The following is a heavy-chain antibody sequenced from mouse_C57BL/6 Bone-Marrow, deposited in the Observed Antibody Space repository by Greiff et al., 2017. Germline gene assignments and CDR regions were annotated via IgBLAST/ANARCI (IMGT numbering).Heavy chain of an antibody. CDR1: GYTFTSYW. D-gene: IGHD2-2*01. J-gene: IGHJ1*03. CDR2: IYPSDSET. CDR3: ASKSTMVIHLYFDV. Sequence: QVQLQQPGAELVRPGSSVKLSCKASGYTFTSYWMDWVKQRPGQGLEWIGNIYPSDSETHYNQKFKDKATLTVDKSSITAYMQLSSLTSEDSAVYYCASKSTMVIHLYFDVWGTGTTVTVSS. V-gene: IGHV1-61*01.